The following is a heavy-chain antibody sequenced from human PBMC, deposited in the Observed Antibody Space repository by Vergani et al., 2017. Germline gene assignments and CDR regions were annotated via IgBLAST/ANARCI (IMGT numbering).Heavy chain of an antibody. V-gene: IGHV3-11*01. Sequence: QVQLVESGGGLVKPGGSLRLSCAPSGFTFSDYYMSWIRQAPGKGLEWVSYISSSGSTIYYADSVKGRFTISRDNAKNSLYLQMNSLRAEDTAVYYCARSQKPDYPYYYYGMDVWGQGTTVTVSS. CDR2: ISSSGSTI. D-gene: IGHD4-11*01. CDR1: GFTFSDYY. J-gene: IGHJ6*02. CDR3: ARSQKPDYPYYYYGMDV.